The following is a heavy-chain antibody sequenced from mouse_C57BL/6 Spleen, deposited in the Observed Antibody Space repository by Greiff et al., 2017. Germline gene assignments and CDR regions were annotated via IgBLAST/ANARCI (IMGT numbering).Heavy chain of an antibody. V-gene: IGHV5-4*01. CDR3: ARDLTGTRYFDY. Sequence: KLVESGGGLVKPGGSLKLSCAASGFTFSSYAMSWVRQTPEKRLEWVATISDGGGYTYYPDNVKGRFTITIDNAKNNLYLQMSHLKSEDTAVYYCARDLTGTRYFDYWGQGTTLTVSS. CDR1: GFTFSSYA. D-gene: IGHD4-1*01. J-gene: IGHJ2*01. CDR2: ISDGGGYT.